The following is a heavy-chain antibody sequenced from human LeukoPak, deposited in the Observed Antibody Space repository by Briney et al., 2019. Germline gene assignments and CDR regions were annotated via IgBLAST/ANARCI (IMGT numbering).Heavy chain of an antibody. CDR1: GFTFSSYW. D-gene: IGHD5-18*01. V-gene: IGHV3-7*01. J-gene: IGHJ4*02. CDR2: IKQDGSEK. Sequence: GGSLRLSCAASGFTFSSYWMSWVRQAPGKGLEWVANIKQDGSEKYYVDSVKGRFTISRDNAKNSLYLQMNSLRAEDTAVYYCARRGRSNYKKIQLWSNKDHDYWGQGTLVTVSS. CDR3: ARRGRSNYKKIQLWSNKDHDY.